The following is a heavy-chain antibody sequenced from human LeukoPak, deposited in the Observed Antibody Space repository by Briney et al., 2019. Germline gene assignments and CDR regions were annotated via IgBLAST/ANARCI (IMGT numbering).Heavy chain of an antibody. CDR2: IKQDGSER. CDR1: GFTFSSYW. Sequence: GGSLRLSCAAAGFTFSSYWMSWVRQAPGKWLEWVANIKQDGSERYYVDSVKGRFTISRDNAKNSMYLQMNSLRAEDTAVYYCACSRTNDYWGQGNLVTVSS. CDR3: ACSRTNDY. D-gene: IGHD2-2*01. V-gene: IGHV3-7*01. J-gene: IGHJ4*02.